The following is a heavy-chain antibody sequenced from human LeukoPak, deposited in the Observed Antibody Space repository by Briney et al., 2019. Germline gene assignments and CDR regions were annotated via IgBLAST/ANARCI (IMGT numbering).Heavy chain of an antibody. J-gene: IGHJ4*02. Sequence: GGSLRLSCTASGFTFGDDAMSWFRQAPGKGLEWVGFIRNKAYGGTAEYAASVKGRFTVSRDDSKGIAYLQMSSLKTEDTAVYYCARPMVGASYFDFWGQGTLVTVSS. D-gene: IGHD1-26*01. CDR2: IRNKAYGGTA. V-gene: IGHV3-49*03. CDR3: ARPMVGASYFDF. CDR1: GFTFGDDA.